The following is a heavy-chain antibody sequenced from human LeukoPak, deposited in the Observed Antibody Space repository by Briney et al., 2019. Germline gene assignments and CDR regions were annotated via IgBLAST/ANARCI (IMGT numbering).Heavy chain of an antibody. D-gene: IGHD5-18*01. CDR3: AKDDRIQTRRYSYNY. CDR1: EFSVGSNY. J-gene: IGHJ4*02. V-gene: IGHV3-23*01. Sequence: GGSLRLSCAASEFSVGSNYMTWVRQAPGKGLEWVSTISGSGGSTSYADSVKGRFTISRDNSKNTLYLQMNSLRAEDTAVYYCAKDDRIQTRRYSYNYWGQGTLVTVSS. CDR2: ISGSGGST.